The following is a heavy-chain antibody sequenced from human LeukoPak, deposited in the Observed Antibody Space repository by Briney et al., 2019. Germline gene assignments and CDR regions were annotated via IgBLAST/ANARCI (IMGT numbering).Heavy chain of an antibody. CDR1: GFTFQTFG. Sequence: GRSLTLSCAVSGFTFQTFGMHWVRQAPGKGLEWVAFIRYDGSNKCYADSVKGRFTISRDNSKNTLYLQMNSLRAEDTAVYYCAKEPERYYGIRNWFDPWGQGTLVTVSS. D-gene: IGHD3-10*01. V-gene: IGHV3-30*02. CDR3: AKEPERYYGIRNWFDP. CDR2: IRYDGSNK. J-gene: IGHJ5*02.